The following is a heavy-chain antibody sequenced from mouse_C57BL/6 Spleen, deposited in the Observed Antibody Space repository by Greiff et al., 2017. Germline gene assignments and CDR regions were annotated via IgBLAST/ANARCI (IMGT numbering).Heavy chain of an antibody. Sequence: EVPLHYSFPFLFKPSHSLSLTFSFTFYSITIFYYWNWIRQFPGNKLEWIGYISYDGSNNYNPSLKNRISITRDTSKNQFFLKLNSVTTEDTATYYCARADYYGSSYDWYFDVWGTGTTVTVSS. CDR1: FYSITIFYY. V-gene: IGHV3-6*01. CDR3: ARADYYGSSYDWYFDV. D-gene: IGHD1-1*01. J-gene: IGHJ1*03. CDR2: ISYDGSN.